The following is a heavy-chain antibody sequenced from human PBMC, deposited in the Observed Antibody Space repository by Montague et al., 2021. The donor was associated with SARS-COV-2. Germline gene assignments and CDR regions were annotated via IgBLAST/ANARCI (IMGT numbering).Heavy chain of an antibody. Sequence: SETLSLTCSVSGGSISGHYWSWIRQPPGKGLEWIGNFDHSGDTKYNPPLKSRATISVDISKNQFALRLHSVTAADTAVYYCAREFRIELWQTNWYFGLWGRGTLGTVSS. V-gene: IGHV4-59*11. J-gene: IGHJ2*01. CDR2: FDHSGDT. CDR1: GGSISGHY. CDR3: AREFRIELWQTNWYFGL. D-gene: IGHD3-16*01.